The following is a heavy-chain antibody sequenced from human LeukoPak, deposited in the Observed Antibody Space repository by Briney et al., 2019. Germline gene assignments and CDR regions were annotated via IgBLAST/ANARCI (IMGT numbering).Heavy chain of an antibody. J-gene: IGHJ4*02. V-gene: IGHV3-21*01. CDR3: ARDAGRQYSSGWSDY. CDR2: ISSSSSYI. Sequence: PGGSLRLSCAASGFTFSSYSMSWVRQAPGKGLEWVSSISSSSSYIYYADSVKGRFAISRDNAKNSLYLQMNSLRAEDTAVYYCARDAGRQYSSGWSDYWGQGTLVTVSS. CDR1: GFTFSSYS. D-gene: IGHD6-19*01.